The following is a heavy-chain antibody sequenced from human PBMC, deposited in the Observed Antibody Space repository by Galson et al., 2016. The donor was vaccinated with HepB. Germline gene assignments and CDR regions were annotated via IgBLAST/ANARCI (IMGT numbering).Heavy chain of an antibody. CDR1: GGSISSYY. J-gene: IGHJ4*02. CDR2: IYSSGST. CDR3: ARGSILRFLELLPHFDS. D-gene: IGHD3-3*01. V-gene: IGHV4-59*01. Sequence: SETLSLTCTVSGGSISSYYWSWIRQPPGKGLEWIGYIYSSGSTNYNSSLKSRVTISIDTSKNQFSLKLNSVTAADTAVYYCARGSILRFLELLPHFDSWGQGTLVTVSS.